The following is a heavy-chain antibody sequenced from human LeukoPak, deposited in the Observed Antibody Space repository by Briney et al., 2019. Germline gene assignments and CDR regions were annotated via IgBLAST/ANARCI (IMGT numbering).Heavy chain of an antibody. Sequence: SVKVSCKASGGTFSSYAISWVRQAPGQGLEWMGGIIPIFGTANYAQKFQGRVTITADESTSTAYMELSSLRSEDTAVYYCASFYGGNSILKDAFDIWGQGTMVTVSS. CDR2: IIPIFGTA. V-gene: IGHV1-69*13. CDR1: GGTFSSYA. D-gene: IGHD4-23*01. J-gene: IGHJ3*02. CDR3: ASFYGGNSILKDAFDI.